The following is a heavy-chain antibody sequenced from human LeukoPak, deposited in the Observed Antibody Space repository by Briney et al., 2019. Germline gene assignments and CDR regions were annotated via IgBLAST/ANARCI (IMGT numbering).Heavy chain of an antibody. V-gene: IGHV1-8*01. CDR1: GYTFTSYD. J-gene: IGHJ6*02. CDR2: MNPNSGNT. D-gene: IGHD4/OR15-4a*01. CDR3: ARAGAIHYYYYYGMDV. Sequence: ASVKVSCKASGYTFTSYDISWVRQATGQGLEWMGWMNPNSGNTGYAQKFQGRVTMTRNTSISTAYMELSSLRSEDTAVYYCARAGAIHYYYYYGMDVWGQETTVTVSS.